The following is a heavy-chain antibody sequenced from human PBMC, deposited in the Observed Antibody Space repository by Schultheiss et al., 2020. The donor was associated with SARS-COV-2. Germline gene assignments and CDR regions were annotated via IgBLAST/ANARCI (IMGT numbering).Heavy chain of an antibody. CDR2: INPQSGGK. V-gene: IGHV1-2*02. J-gene: IGHJ6*03. Sequence: ASVKVSCKASGYTFTNYYIHWVRQAPGQGLECMGWINPQSGGKNYAPKFQGRVTMTRDTSISTAYMDLSRLRSDDTAVYYCARGQVQLGYYSYMDVWGKGTTVTVSS. CDR1: GYTFTNYY. D-gene: IGHD6-6*01. CDR3: ARGQVQLGYYSYMDV.